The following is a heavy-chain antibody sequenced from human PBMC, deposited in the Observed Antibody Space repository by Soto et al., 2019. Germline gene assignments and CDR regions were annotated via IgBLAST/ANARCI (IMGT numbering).Heavy chain of an antibody. V-gene: IGHV3-48*03. CDR2: FNCRGSTT. CDR3: ETSDGYSCSGIYQ. D-gene: IGHD4-4*01. J-gene: IGHJ4*02. CDR1: GLSLSSFE. Sequence: GGSLRLSCGAFGLSLSSFEMKWVRQAPLKGPEWLSFFNCRGSTTYYADSVRGRLTISRDNAKNWVFLQRNTLNAGETAVSYRETSDGYSCSGIYQWGQGTLVTVSS.